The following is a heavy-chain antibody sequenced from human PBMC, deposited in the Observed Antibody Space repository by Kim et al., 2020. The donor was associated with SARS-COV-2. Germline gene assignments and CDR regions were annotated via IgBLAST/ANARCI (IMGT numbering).Heavy chain of an antibody. D-gene: IGHD3-22*01. CDR1: GFTFSSYA. CDR2: ISGSGGST. CDR3: ASPFAYYYDSSGSTSFYYYGMDV. Sequence: GGSLRLSCAASGFTFSSYAMSWVRQAPGKGLEWVSAISGSGGSTYYADSVTGRFTISRDNSKNTLYLQMNSLRAEDTAVYYCASPFAYYYDSSGSTSFYYYGMDVWGQGTTVTVPS. J-gene: IGHJ6*02. V-gene: IGHV3-23*01.